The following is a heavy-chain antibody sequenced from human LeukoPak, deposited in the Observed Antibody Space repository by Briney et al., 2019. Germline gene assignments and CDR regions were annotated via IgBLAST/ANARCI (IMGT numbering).Heavy chain of an antibody. J-gene: IGHJ4*02. V-gene: IGHV3-20*04. CDR3: ARADWKLYFDY. Sequence: GGSLRLSCAASGFTFDDYGMSWVRQAPGRGLEWVSGINWNGGSTGYADSVKGRFTISRDNAKNSLYLQMNSLRAEDTALYYCARADWKLYFDYWGQGTLVTVSS. CDR2: INWNGGST. D-gene: IGHD1-1*01. CDR1: GFTFDDYG.